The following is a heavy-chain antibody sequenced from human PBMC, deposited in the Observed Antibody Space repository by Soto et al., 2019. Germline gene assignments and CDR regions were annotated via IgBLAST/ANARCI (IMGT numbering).Heavy chain of an antibody. CDR3: PKDPNWNPRINGMDV. Sequence: GGSLRLSCAASGFTFSSYAMSWVRQAPGKGLEWVSAISGSGGSTYYADALKGRFTISRDNSKNTLYLQMNSLKAEDTAVYYGPKDPNWNPRINGMDVWGQGTTVTVSS. V-gene: IGHV3-23*01. CDR1: GFTFSSYA. CDR2: ISGSGGST. D-gene: IGHD1-20*01. J-gene: IGHJ6*02.